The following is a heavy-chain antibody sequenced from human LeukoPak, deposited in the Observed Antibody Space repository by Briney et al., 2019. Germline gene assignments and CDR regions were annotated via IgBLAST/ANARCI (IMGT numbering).Heavy chain of an antibody. Sequence: SETLSLTCSVSGDSISRGYYCGWIRQPPGKGLEWIGSVSHGGAAHDSMATFYNPSLKSRVTMSVDTSKNQFSLRLTSVTAADTALYFCANRLLRSGTGAFDIWGLGAVVVVSS. CDR1: GDSISRGYY. D-gene: IGHD1-1*01. CDR3: ANRLLRSGTGAFDI. CDR2: VSHGGAAHDSMAT. V-gene: IGHV4-38-2*02. J-gene: IGHJ3*02.